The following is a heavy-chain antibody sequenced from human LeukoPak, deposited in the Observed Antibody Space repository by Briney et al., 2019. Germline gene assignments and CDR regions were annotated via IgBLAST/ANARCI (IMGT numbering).Heavy chain of an antibody. CDR3: ARGRYSSGWYGENFDY. D-gene: IGHD6-19*01. V-gene: IGHV4-61*02. CDR2: IYTSGST. Sequence: SQTLSLTCTVSGGSISSGSYYWRWIRQPAGKGLEWIGRIYTSGSTNYNPSLKSRVTISVDTSKNQFSLKLSSVTAADTAVYYCARGRYSSGWYGENFDYWGQGTLVTVSS. CDR1: GGSISSGSYY. J-gene: IGHJ4*02.